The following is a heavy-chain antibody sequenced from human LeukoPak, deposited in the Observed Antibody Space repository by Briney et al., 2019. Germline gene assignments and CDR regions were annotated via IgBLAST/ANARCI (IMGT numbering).Heavy chain of an antibody. D-gene: IGHD6-19*01. CDR1: GFTVSSSF. CDR3: ARDRGAVAATWFDY. CDR2: IGSSSSGYT. V-gene: IGHV3-11*05. Sequence: KTGGSLRLSCVGSGFTVSSSFMSWVRQAPGKGLEWVSCIGSSSSGYTNYADSVKGRFTISRDNAKNSLYLQMDGLRAEDTAVYYCARDRGAVAATWFDYWGQGTLVTVSS. J-gene: IGHJ4*02.